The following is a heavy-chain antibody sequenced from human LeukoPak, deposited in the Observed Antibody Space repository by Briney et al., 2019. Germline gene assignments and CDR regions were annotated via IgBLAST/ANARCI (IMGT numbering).Heavy chain of an antibody. CDR3: AKEGIAVAGGAFDI. Sequence: PGGSLRLSCVASGFTFDDYAMHWVRQAPGKGLEWVSLISGDGGSTYYADSVKGRFTISRDNSKNSLYLQMNSLRTEDTALYYCAKEGIAVAGGAFDIWGQGTMVTVSS. CDR1: GFTFDDYA. V-gene: IGHV3-43*02. J-gene: IGHJ3*02. D-gene: IGHD6-19*01. CDR2: ISGDGGST.